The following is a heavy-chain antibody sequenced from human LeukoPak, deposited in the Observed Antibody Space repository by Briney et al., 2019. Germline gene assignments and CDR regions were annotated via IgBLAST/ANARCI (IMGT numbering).Heavy chain of an antibody. CDR2: ITPSDDST. V-gene: IGHV1-46*01. Sequence: ASVKVSCKAPVYTFTKYYMHWVRQAPGQGLEWMGAITPSDDSTSYAQRFQGRVTMTRDTSTTTVYMELTSLTSEDTAVYYCARVKQLWSYYYYYGMDVWGQGTTVTVSS. J-gene: IGHJ6*02. D-gene: IGHD5-18*01. CDR3: ARVKQLWSYYYYYGMDV. CDR1: VYTFTKYY.